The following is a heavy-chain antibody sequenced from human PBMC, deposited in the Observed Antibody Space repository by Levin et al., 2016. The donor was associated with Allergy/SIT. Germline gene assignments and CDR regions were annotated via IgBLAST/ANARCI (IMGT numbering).Heavy chain of an antibody. J-gene: IGHJ6*02. CDR3: ARVLGASYYYGSGSHYYGMDV. Sequence: WVRQAPGQGLEWMGWISAYNGNTNYAQKLQGRVTMTTDTSTSTAYMELRSLRSDDTAVYYCARVLGASYYYGSGSHYYGMDVWGQGTTVTVSS. D-gene: IGHD3-10*01. V-gene: IGHV1-18*01. CDR2: ISAYNGNT.